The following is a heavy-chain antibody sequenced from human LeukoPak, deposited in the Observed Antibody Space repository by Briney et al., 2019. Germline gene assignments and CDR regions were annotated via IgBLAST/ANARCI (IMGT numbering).Heavy chain of an antibody. CDR1: GFTFSNYA. CDR3: PRQSYASGWNPFDY. J-gene: IGHJ4*02. CDR2: ISGGGITT. V-gene: IGHV3-23*01. Sequence: GGSLRLSCPASGFTFSNYAMSWVRQAPGKGLEWVSTISGGGITTYYADSAKGRFTISRDNSKNTMFLQMNSLRADDTAVYYCPRQSYASGWNPFDYWGQGILVTVSS. D-gene: IGHD6-19*01.